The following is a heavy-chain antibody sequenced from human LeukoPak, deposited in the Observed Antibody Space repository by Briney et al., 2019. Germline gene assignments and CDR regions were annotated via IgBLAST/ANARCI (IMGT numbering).Heavy chain of an antibody. Sequence: QPGGSLRLPCAASRFIFRSYAMRGVRQAPGKALEWVSAISGSCGSTYYADSVKGRFTISRDNSKNTLYLQMNSLRAEDTAVYYCARHIRSTSCYRCRDAFDIWGQGTMVTVSS. CDR1: RFIFRSYA. V-gene: IGHV3-23*01. D-gene: IGHD2-2*01. CDR2: ISGSCGST. J-gene: IGHJ3*02. CDR3: ARHIRSTSCYRCRDAFDI.